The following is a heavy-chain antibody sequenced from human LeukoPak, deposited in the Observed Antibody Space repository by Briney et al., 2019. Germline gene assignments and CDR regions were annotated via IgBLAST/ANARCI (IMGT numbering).Heavy chain of an antibody. CDR1: GFSFSSYD. V-gene: IGHV3-21*01. CDR2: ISSGSRYI. Sequence: GGSLRLSCAASGFSFSSYDMHWVRQAPGKGLEWVSSISSGSRYIYYADSVKGRFTISRDNAKNSLYLHMNSLRAEDTAIYYCARALGSVADFWGQGTMVTVSS. J-gene: IGHJ4*02. D-gene: IGHD6-6*01. CDR3: ARALGSVADF.